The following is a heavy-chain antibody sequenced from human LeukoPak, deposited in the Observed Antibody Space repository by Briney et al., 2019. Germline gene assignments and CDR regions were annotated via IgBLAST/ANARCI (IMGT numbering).Heavy chain of an antibody. D-gene: IGHD6-25*01. CDR2: IYTSGST. CDR3: ARDREEGNAARGYYYYMDV. V-gene: IGHV4-61*02. J-gene: IGHJ6*03. CDR1: GGSISSGSYY. Sequence: SQTLSLTCTVSGGSISSGSYYWSWIRQPAGKGLEWIGRIYTSGSTNYNPSLKSRVTISVDTSKNQFSLKLSSVTAADTAVYYCARDREEGNAARGYYYYMDVWGKGTTVTVSS.